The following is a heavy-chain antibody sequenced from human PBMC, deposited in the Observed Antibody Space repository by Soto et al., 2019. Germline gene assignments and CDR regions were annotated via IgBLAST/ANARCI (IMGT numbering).Heavy chain of an antibody. J-gene: IGHJ4*02. CDR3: ARGRYGDY. V-gene: IGHV1-18*01. CDR2: ISAHNGNT. D-gene: IGHD1-1*01. Sequence: QVHLVQSGAEVKKTGASVKVSCKGSGYAFTTYGITWVRQAPGQGLEWMGWISAHNGNTNYAQKLQGRVTVTRDTSTCPAYMGLRSLGSDDTAVYYCARGRYGDYWGQGALVTVSS. CDR1: GYAFTTYG.